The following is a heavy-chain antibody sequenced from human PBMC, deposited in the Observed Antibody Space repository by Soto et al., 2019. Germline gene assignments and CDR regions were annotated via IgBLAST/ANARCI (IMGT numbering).Heavy chain of an antibody. J-gene: IGHJ4*02. V-gene: IGHV3-30*18. CDR3: AKEPADELLLIDY. D-gene: IGHD3-22*01. Sequence: QVQLVESGGGVVQPGRSLRLSCAASGFTFSSYGMHWVRQAPGKGLEWVAVISYDGSNKYYADSVKGRFTISRDNSKNTLYLQMNSLRAEDTAVYYCAKEPADELLLIDYWGQGTLVTVSS. CDR1: GFTFSSYG. CDR2: ISYDGSNK.